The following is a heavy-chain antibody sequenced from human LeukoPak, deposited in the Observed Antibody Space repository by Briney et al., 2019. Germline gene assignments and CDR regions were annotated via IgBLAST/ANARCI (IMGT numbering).Heavy chain of an antibody. CDR1: GGSISSGGYY. Sequence: SETLSLTCTVSGGSISSGGYYWSWIRQPPGKGLEWIGEINHSGSTNYNPSLKSRVTISVDTSKNQFSLKLSSVTAADTAVYYCARDQKGGDSGYFAGSPYYYGMDVWGQGTTVTVSS. V-gene: IGHV4-39*07. J-gene: IGHJ6*02. CDR2: INHSGST. D-gene: IGHD5-12*01. CDR3: ARDQKGGDSGYFAGSPYYYGMDV.